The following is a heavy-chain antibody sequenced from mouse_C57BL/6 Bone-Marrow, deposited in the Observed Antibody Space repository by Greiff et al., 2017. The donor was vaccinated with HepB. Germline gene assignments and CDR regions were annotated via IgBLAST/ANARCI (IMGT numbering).Heavy chain of an antibody. Sequence: VQVVESGAELARPGASVKLSCKASGYTFTSYGISWVKQRTGQGLEWIGEIYPRSGNTYYNEKFKGKATLTADKSSSTAYMELRSLTSEDSAVYFCARSTTVVAPYFDVWGTGTTVTVSS. CDR2: IYPRSGNT. CDR3: ARSTTVVAPYFDV. J-gene: IGHJ1*03. V-gene: IGHV1-81*01. D-gene: IGHD1-1*01. CDR1: GYTFTSYG.